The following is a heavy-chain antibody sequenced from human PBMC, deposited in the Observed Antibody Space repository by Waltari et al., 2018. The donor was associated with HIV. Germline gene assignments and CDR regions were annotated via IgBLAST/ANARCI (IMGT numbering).Heavy chain of an antibody. CDR1: GFRFTDSA. J-gene: IGHJ4*02. V-gene: IGHV1-58*02. Sequence: QMQLLQSGNEVKKPGASVKVSCRTSGFRFTDSAIQWVRQARGHRPEWIGWIIVGSGNTDYTQKFKERVTITRDVSSNTAYMELNSLNRDDTAMYYCVSHMKWGPGTPVTVAS. CDR2: IIVGSGNT. CDR3: VSHMK.